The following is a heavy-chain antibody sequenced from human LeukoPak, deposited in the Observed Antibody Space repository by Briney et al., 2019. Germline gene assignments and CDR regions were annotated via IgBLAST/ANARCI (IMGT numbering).Heavy chain of an antibody. D-gene: IGHD2-2*01. V-gene: IGHV1-8*01. CDR2: MNPNSGNT. Sequence: ASVKVSCKASGYTFTSYDINWVRQATGQGLEWMGWMNPNSGNTGYAQKFQGRVTMTRNTSISTAYMELSSPRSEDTAVYYCARRYCSSTSCHYFDHWGQGTLVTVSS. J-gene: IGHJ4*02. CDR1: GYTFTSYD. CDR3: ARRYCSSTSCHYFDH.